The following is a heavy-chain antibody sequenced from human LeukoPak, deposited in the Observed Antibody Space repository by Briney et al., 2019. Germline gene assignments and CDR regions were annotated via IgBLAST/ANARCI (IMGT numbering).Heavy chain of an antibody. V-gene: IGHV3-23*01. CDR1: GFTFSSYA. D-gene: IGHD4-17*01. Sequence: GGSLRLSCAASGFTFSSYAMNWVRQAPGKGLEWVSATTANGDWALYADSVKGRFTISRDNSKNTLYLQMSSLRAEDTAVYYCAKDPNGDYIGAFDFWGQGTMVTVSS. CDR2: TTANGDWA. CDR3: AKDPNGDYIGAFDF. J-gene: IGHJ3*01.